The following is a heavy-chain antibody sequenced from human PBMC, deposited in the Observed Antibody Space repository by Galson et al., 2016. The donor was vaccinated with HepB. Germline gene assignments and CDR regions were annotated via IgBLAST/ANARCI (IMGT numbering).Heavy chain of an antibody. D-gene: IGHD5-24*01. J-gene: IGHJ4*02. CDR1: GGSISSYY. CDR2: IYYSGST. CDR3: ARGDGYNFH. V-gene: IGHV4-59*13. Sequence: ETLSLTCTVSGGSISSYYWSWIRQPPGKGLEWIGYIYYSGSTNYNPSLKSRVAISVDTSKNQFPLKLNSVTAADTAVYYCARGDGYNFHWGQGTLVTVSS.